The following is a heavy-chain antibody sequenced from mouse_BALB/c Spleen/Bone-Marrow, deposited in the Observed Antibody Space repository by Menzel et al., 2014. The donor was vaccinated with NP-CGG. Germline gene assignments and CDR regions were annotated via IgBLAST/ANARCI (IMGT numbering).Heavy chain of an antibody. CDR2: ILPGSGST. CDR1: GYTFSRYW. V-gene: IGHV1-9*01. CDR3: ARWGYGSSYVGYFDV. D-gene: IGHD1-1*01. Sequence: QVQLKHSGAELMKPGASVKISCKATGYTFSRYWIEWVKQRPGHGLEWIGEILPGSGSTNYNEKFKGKATFTADTSSNTAYMQLSSLTSEDSAVYYCARWGYGSSYVGYFDVWGAGTTVTVSS. J-gene: IGHJ1*01.